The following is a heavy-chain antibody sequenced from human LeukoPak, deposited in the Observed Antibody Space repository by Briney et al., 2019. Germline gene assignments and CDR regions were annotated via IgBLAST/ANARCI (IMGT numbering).Heavy chain of an antibody. CDR3: ASHYSGYDFDY. CDR2: IYYSGNT. D-gene: IGHD5-12*01. J-gene: IGHJ4*02. CDR1: GDSISTSNSY. Sequence: SETLSLTCTVSGDSISTSNSYWGWIRQPPGKGLEWIGSIYYSGNTYYNASLKSRVTISVDTSKNQFSLKLSSVTAADTAVYYCASHYSGYDFDYWGQGTLVTVSS. V-gene: IGHV4-39*07.